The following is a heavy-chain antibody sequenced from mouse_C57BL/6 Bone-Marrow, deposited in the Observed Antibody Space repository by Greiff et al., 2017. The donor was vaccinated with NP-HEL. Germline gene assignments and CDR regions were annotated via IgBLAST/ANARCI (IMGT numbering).Heavy chain of an antibody. D-gene: IGHD2-1*01. CDR3: AREGDGNYVDY. Sequence: EVMLVESGGGLVKPGGSLKLSCAASGFTFSSYAMSWVRQTPGKRLEWVATISDGGSYTYYPDNVKGRFTISRDNAKNNLYLQMSHLKSEDTAMYYCAREGDGNYVDYWGQGTTLTVSS. CDR2: ISDGGSYT. V-gene: IGHV5-4*01. CDR1: GFTFSSYA. J-gene: IGHJ2*01.